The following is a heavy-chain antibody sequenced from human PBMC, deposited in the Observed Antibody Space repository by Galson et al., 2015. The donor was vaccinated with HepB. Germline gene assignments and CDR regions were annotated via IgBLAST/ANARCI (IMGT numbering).Heavy chain of an antibody. D-gene: IGHD2-21*01. V-gene: IGHV3-23*01. CDR1: GFTFSTYA. CDR3: VKGSHAQWAYLYYFEY. J-gene: IGHJ4*02. Sequence: SLRLSCAASGFTFSTYAMSWVRQAPGKGLEWVSGISGNGVTTYYAVSVKGRFTMSRDNSKSILYLQMNSLRVEDTAVYYCVKGSHAQWAYLYYFEYWGQGTLVTVSS. CDR2: ISGNGVTT.